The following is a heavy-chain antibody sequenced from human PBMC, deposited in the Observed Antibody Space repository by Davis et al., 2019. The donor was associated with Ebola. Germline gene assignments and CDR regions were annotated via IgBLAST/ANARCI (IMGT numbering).Heavy chain of an antibody. D-gene: IGHD2-15*01. Sequence: GGSLRLSCTASGFAFSSAWMSWVRQAPGKGLESVSRISTNGETTYYAESVKGRFTISRDNSKGTLYLQMRSLRTDDTAVYYCVKDRFTVVVVHGGFDYWGQGTQVTVSS. V-gene: IGHV3-64D*06. CDR3: VKDRFTVVVVHGGFDY. CDR1: GFAFSSAW. CDR2: ISTNGETT. J-gene: IGHJ4*02.